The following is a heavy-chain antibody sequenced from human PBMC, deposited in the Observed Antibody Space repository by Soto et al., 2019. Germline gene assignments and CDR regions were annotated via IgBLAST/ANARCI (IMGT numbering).Heavy chain of an antibody. V-gene: IGHV1-46*03. CDR3: ARYCSSTSCYSGFDY. Sequence: GASVKVSCKASGYTFTSYYMHWVRQAPGQGLEWMGIINPSGGSTSYAQKFQGRVTMTRDTSTSTVYMELSSLRSEDTAVYYCARYCSSTSCYSGFDYWGQGTLVTVSS. D-gene: IGHD2-2*01. CDR2: INPSGGST. CDR1: GYTFTSYY. J-gene: IGHJ4*02.